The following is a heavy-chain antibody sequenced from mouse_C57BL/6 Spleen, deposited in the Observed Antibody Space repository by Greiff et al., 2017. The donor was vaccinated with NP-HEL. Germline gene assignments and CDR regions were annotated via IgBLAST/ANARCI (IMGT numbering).Heavy chain of an antibody. CDR1: GFTFSSYA. J-gene: IGHJ2*01. V-gene: IGHV5-4*03. CDR2: ISDGGSYT. Sequence: EVKLMESGGGLVKPGGSLKLSCAASGFTFSSYAMSWVRQTPEKRLEWVATISDGGSYTYYPDNVKGRFTISRDNAKNNLYLQMSHLKSEDTAMYYCARGGTLLFDYWGQGTTLTVSS. CDR3: ARGGTLLFDY.